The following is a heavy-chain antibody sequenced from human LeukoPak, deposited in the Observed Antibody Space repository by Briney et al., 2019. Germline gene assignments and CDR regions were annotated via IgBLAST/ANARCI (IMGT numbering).Heavy chain of an antibody. CDR2: IYYTGVT. Sequence: PSGTLSLTCAVSGGSIRNFYWSWIRQPPGKGLEWIGYIYYTGVTNYNPSLKSRVTISVDTSKNQFSLRLSSVTAADTAVYYCATSGATTIASWGGNWFDPWGQGALVTVSS. V-gene: IGHV4-59*01. J-gene: IGHJ5*02. CDR3: ATSGATTIASWGGNWFDP. D-gene: IGHD3-22*01. CDR1: GGSIRNFY.